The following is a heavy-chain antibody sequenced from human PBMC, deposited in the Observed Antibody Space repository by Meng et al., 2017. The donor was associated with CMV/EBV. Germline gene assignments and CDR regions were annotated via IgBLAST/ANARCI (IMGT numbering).Heavy chain of an antibody. CDR2: IYYSGST. D-gene: IGHD1-7*01. CDR1: GFTFSSYS. CDR3: ARYPPKELELQGFDP. Sequence: GSLRLSCAASGFTFSSYSMNWVRQAPGKGLEWIGSIYYSGSTYYNPSLKSRVTISVDTSKNQFSLKLSSVTAADTAVYYCARYPPKELELQGFDPWGQGTLVTVSS. V-gene: IGHV4-39*07. J-gene: IGHJ5*02.